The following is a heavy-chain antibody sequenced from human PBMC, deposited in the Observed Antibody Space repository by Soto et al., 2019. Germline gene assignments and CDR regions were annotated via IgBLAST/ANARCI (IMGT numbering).Heavy chain of an antibody. CDR2: IYYSGST. CDR3: AGRPTYSSSGAYGMDV. Sequence: PSETLSLTCTVSGGSSSSYYWSWIRQPPGKGLEWIGYIYYSGSTNYNPSLKSRVTTSVDTSKNQFSLKLSSVTAADTAVYYCAGRPTYSSSGAYGMDVWGQGTTVTVSS. J-gene: IGHJ6*02. D-gene: IGHD6-13*01. V-gene: IGHV4-59*01. CDR1: GGSSSSYY.